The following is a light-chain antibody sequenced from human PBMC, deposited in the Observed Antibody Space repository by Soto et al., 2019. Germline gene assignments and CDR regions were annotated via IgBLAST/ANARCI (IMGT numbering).Light chain of an antibody. V-gene: IGKV3-20*01. CDR1: QSFSSSY. Sequence: EIVLTQSPGTLSLSPGERATLSCRASQSFSSSYLAWYQQKPGQAPRLLIYGASSRATGIPDRFSGSGSVTDFTLTISSLETEDCAVYYCQHYGSSLFTFGPGTKVDVK. CDR2: GAS. J-gene: IGKJ3*01. CDR3: QHYGSSLFT.